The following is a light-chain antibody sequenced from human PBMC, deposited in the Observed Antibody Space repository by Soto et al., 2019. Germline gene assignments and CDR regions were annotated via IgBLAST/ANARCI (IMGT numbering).Light chain of an antibody. CDR1: SSDVGGYNY. Sequence: QSALTQPASVSGSPGQSITISCRGTSSDVGGYNYVSWYQQHPGKAPKLMMYEVTNRPSGVSDRFSGSKSGNTASLTISGLQAEDEADYFCSSYTSSTTLIFGGGTKVTVL. CDR2: EVT. J-gene: IGLJ2*01. CDR3: SSYTSSTTLI. V-gene: IGLV2-14*01.